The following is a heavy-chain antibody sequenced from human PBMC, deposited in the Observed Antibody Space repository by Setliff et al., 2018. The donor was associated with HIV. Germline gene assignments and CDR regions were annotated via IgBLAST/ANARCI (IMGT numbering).Heavy chain of an antibody. CDR2: IWYDGSNK. J-gene: IGHJ3*02. D-gene: IGHD1-26*01. V-gene: IGHV3-33*06. CDR1: GFTFRSYG. CDR3: AKGYSPNPKERSYWRLPFDI. Sequence: GGSLRLSCAASGFTFRSYGMHWVRQAPGKGLEWVALIWYDGSNKYYTDSVKGRFTISRDNSKNTLYLQMNSLRAEDTAVYYCAKGYSPNPKERSYWRLPFDIWGQGATVTVSS.